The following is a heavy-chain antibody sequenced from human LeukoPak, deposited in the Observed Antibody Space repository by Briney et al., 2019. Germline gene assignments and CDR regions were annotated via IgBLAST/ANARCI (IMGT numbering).Heavy chain of an antibody. CDR3: ARGRLLEWFDS. J-gene: IGHJ5*02. D-gene: IGHD3-3*01. CDR2: FSDSGST. Sequence: SETLSLTCTVSGGSISSYYWSWVRQPPGKRLEWIGCFSDSGSTNYNPSLKSRVTISVDTSKSQFSLKLSSVTAADTAVYYCARGRLLEWFDSWGQGTLVSVSS. CDR1: GGSISSYY. V-gene: IGHV4-59*01.